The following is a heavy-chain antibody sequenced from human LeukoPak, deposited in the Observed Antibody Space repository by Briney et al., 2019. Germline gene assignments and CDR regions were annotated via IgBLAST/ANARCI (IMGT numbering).Heavy chain of an antibody. Sequence: GGSLRLSCAASGFTFSSYWMSWVRQAPGKGLEWVANIKQDGSEKYYVDSVKGRFTISRDNAKNSLYLQMNSLRAEDTAVYYYASSQLRYFDWLTPPIDYWGQGTLVTVSS. CDR2: IKQDGSEK. V-gene: IGHV3-7*01. CDR3: ASSQLRYFDWLTPPIDY. J-gene: IGHJ4*02. CDR1: GFTFSSYW. D-gene: IGHD3-9*01.